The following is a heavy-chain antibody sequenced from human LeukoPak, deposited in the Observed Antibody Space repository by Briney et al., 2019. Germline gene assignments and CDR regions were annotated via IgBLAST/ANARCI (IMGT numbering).Heavy chain of an antibody. CDR3: ARDPPPFYGGNPFDY. D-gene: IGHD4-23*01. Sequence: SETLSLTCTVSGGSISSSRYYWGWIRQPPGKGLEWIGSIYYSGSTYYNPSLKSRVTISVDTSKNPFSLKLSSVTAADTAVYYCARDPPPFYGGNPFDYWGQGTLVTVSS. CDR1: GGSISSSRYY. CDR2: IYYSGST. J-gene: IGHJ4*02. V-gene: IGHV4-39*07.